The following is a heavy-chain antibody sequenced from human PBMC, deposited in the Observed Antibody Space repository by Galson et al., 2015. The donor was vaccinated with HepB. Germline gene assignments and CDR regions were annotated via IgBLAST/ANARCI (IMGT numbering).Heavy chain of an antibody. CDR1: GFTFSSYW. J-gene: IGHJ4*02. CDR3: ARNSRTDFDS. V-gene: IGHV3-74*01. CDR2: ITSDGRST. Sequence: SLRLSCAASGFTFSSYWMHWVRQAPGKGQMWVSRITSDGRSTAYADSVKGRFTISRDNAKNTLYLQMISLGAEDTAVYYCARNSRTDFDSWGPGTLVTVSS. D-gene: IGHD2/OR15-2a*01.